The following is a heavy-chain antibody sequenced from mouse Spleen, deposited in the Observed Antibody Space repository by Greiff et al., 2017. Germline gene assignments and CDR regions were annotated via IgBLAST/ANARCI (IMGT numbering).Heavy chain of an antibody. Sequence: QVQLQQPGAELVKPGASVKLSCKASGYTFTSYWMHWVKQRPGQGLEWIGMIHPNSGSTNYNEKFKSKATLTVDKSSSTAYMQLSSLTSEDSAVYYCAREGAQFSTTLDYWGQGTTLTVSS. CDR2: IHPNSGST. V-gene: IGHV1-64*01. D-gene: IGHD1-2*01. CDR1: GYTFTSYW. CDR3: AREGAQFSTTLDY. J-gene: IGHJ2*01.